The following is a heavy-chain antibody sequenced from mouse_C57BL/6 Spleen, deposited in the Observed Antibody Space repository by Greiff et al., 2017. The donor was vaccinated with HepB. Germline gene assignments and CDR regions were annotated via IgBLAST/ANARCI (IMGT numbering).Heavy chain of an antibody. CDR2: IDPEDGET. J-gene: IGHJ2*01. V-gene: IGHV14-2*01. Sequence: EVKLQESGAELVKPGASVKLSCTASGFNIKDYYMHWVKQRTEQGLEWIGRIDPEDGETKYAPKFQGKATITADTSSNTAYLQLSSLTAEDTAVYYCAVYYGSAYFDYWGQGTTLTGSS. CDR1: GFNIKDYY. CDR3: AVYYGSAYFDY. D-gene: IGHD1-1*01.